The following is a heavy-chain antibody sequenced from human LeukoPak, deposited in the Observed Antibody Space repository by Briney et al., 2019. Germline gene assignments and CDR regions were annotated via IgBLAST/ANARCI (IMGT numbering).Heavy chain of an antibody. V-gene: IGHV3-23*01. D-gene: IGHD3-10*01. CDR1: GFTFSSYW. J-gene: IGHJ4*02. CDR2: ISGSGGSA. Sequence: GGSLRLSCAASGFTFSSYWMHWVRQAPGKGLVWVSGISGSGGSAYYADSVKGRFTISRDNSKNTLSLQMNSLRAEDTAVYYCAKVSYRYFGSGSYQFDYWGQGTLVTVSS. CDR3: AKVSYRYFGSGSYQFDY.